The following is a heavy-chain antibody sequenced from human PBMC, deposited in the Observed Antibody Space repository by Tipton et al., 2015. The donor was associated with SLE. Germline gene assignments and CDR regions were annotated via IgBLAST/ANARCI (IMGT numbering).Heavy chain of an antibody. CDR3: ARRGSQRYYGSGSIFDY. D-gene: IGHD3-10*01. CDR1: GGSISSYY. V-gene: IGHV4-4*07. Sequence: TLSLTCTVSGGSISSYYWSWIRQPAGKGLEWIGSIYYSGSTSYNPSLKSRVTISVDTSKNQFSLKLSSVTAADTAVYYCARRGSQRYYGSGSIFDYWGQGTLVTVSS. J-gene: IGHJ4*02. CDR2: IYYSGST.